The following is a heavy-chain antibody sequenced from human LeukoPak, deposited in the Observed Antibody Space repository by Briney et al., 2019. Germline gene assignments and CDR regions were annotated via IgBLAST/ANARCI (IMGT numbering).Heavy chain of an antibody. D-gene: IGHD2-2*01. CDR2: VDPEDGET. J-gene: IGHJ4*02. Sequence: ASVEISCKVSGYTFTDYYMHWVQQAPGKGLEWMGLVDPEDGETIYAEKFQGRVTITADTSTDTAYMELSSLRSEDTAVYYCATYCSSTSCASPFDYWGQGTLVTVSS. CDR3: ATYCSSTSCASPFDY. CDR1: GYTFTDYY. V-gene: IGHV1-69-2*01.